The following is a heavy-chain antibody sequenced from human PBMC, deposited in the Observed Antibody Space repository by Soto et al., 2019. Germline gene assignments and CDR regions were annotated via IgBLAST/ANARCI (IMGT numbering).Heavy chain of an antibody. D-gene: IGHD2-15*01. Sequence: SETLSLTCAVSGVSIHNSHSFWGWIRQPPGKGLEFIGSVYHSGGSYYNPSLKGRATISVDTSNNQISMRVNSVTAADTAVYYCGRVVEGATRHTDSDSWGQGMLVTVSS. V-gene: IGHV4-39*02. CDR3: GRVVEGATRHTDSDS. J-gene: IGHJ5*02. CDR1: GVSIHNSHSF. CDR2: VYHSGGS.